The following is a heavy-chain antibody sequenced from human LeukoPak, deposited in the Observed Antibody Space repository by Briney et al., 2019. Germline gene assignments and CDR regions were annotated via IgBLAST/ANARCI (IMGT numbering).Heavy chain of an antibody. CDR1: GFTFSSYS. J-gene: IGHJ4*02. CDR3: ARERFGELGGDY. D-gene: IGHD3-10*01. CDR2: ISSSSSYI. Sequence: GGSLRLSCAASGFTFSSYSMNWVRQAPGKGLEWVSSISSSSSYIYYADSVKGRFTISRDNAKNSLYLQMNSLRAEDTAVYYCARERFGELGGDYWGQGTLVAVSS. V-gene: IGHV3-21*01.